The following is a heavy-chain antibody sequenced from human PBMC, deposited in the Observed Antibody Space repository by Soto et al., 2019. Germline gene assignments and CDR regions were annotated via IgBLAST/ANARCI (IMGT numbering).Heavy chain of an antibody. CDR1: GGSISSSSYY. Sequence: LSLTCTVSGGSISSSSYYWGWIRQPPGKGLEWIGSIYYSGSTYYNPSLKSRVTISVDTSKNQFSLKLSSVTAADTAVYYCGGIEMYSISPRHYYYSGMDVWGQGTTVTVSS. V-gene: IGHV4-39*01. J-gene: IGHJ6*02. CDR3: GGIEMYSISPRHYYYSGMDV. D-gene: IGHD6-6*01. CDR2: IYYSGST.